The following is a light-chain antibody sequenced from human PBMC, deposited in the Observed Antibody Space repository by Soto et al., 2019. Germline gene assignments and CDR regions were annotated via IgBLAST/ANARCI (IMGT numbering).Light chain of an antibody. J-gene: IGKJ1*01. CDR3: QRTYNAPRT. Sequence: DIQLTQSPSSLSASVGDRVTITCRLSQGISSYLNWYRQKPGKVPKLLIYSASNLQSGVPSRFRGSGSGTDFNLTISSLPPEDVATYYVQRTYNAPRTFGQGTKVEIK. CDR1: QGISSY. V-gene: IGKV1-27*01. CDR2: SAS.